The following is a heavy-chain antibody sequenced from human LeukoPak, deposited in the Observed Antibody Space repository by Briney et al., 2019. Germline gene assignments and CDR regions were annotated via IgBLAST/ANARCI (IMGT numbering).Heavy chain of an antibody. CDR2: ISSSSSYI. CDR1: GFTFSSYS. V-gene: IGHV3-21*04. Sequence: PGGSLRLSCAASGFTFSSYSMNWVRQAPGKGLEWVSSISSSSSYIYYADSVKGRFTISRDNAKNSLYLQMNSLRAEDTAVYYCAKKMYSSGWYFDSYDYWGQGTLVTVSS. D-gene: IGHD6-19*01. J-gene: IGHJ4*02. CDR3: AKKMYSSGWYFDSYDY.